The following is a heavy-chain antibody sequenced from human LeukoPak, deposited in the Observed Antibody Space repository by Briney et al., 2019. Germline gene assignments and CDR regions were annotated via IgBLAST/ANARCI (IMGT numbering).Heavy chain of an antibody. CDR2: ISYDGSNK. J-gene: IGHJ4*02. CDR1: GFTFSSYR. Sequence: PGRSLRLSCAGSGFTFSSYRMHWVRQAPGKGLEWVAVISYDGSNKYYADSVKGRFTISRDNSKNTLYLQMNSLRAEDTAVYYCAKDVIAVTGQGEFDYWGQGTLVTVSS. CDR3: AKDVIAVTGQGEFDY. D-gene: IGHD6-19*01. V-gene: IGHV3-30*18.